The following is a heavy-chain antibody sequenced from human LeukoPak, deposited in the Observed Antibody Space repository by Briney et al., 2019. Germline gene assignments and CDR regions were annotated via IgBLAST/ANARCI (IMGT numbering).Heavy chain of an antibody. CDR1: GFTFSSYG. CDR2: ISYDGSNK. V-gene: IGHV3-30*03. J-gene: IGHJ3*02. CDR3: AGGSYNGSYWQDAFDI. Sequence: GGSLRLSCAASGFTFSSYGMHWVRQAPGKGLEWVAVISYDGSNKYYADSVKGRFTISRDNSKNTLYLQMNSLRAEDTAVYYCAGGSYNGSYWQDAFDIRGQGTMVTVSS. D-gene: IGHD1-26*01.